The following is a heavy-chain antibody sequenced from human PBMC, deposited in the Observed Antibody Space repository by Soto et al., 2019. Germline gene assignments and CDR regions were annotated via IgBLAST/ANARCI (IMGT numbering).Heavy chain of an antibody. J-gene: IGHJ4*02. CDR1: GGSISSSNW. Sequence: SETLSLTCAVSGGSISSSNWWSWVRQPPGKGLEWIWEIYHSGSTNYNPSLKSRVTISVDKSKNQFSLKLSSVTAADTAVYYCAKGSGGYRPYYFDYWGQGTMGTVSS. CDR2: IYHSGST. CDR3: AKGSGGYRPYYFDY. V-gene: IGHV4-4*02. D-gene: IGHD5-18*01.